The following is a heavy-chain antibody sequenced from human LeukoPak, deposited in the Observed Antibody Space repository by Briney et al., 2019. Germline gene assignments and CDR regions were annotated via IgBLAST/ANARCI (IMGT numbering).Heavy chain of an antibody. CDR3: ARGGRGYFDWSTDY. D-gene: IGHD3-9*01. CDR2: INPNSGGT. J-gene: IGHJ4*02. CDR1: GYTFTGYY. Sequence: ASVKVSCKASGYTFTGYYMYWVRQAPGEGREGMGWINPNSGGTNYAQKFQGRVTMTRDTSISTAYMELSRLRSDDTAVYYCARGGRGYFDWSTDYWGQGTLVTVSS. V-gene: IGHV1-2*02.